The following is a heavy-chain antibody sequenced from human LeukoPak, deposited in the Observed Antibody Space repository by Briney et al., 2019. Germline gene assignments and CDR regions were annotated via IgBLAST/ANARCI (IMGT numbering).Heavy chain of an antibody. D-gene: IGHD1-1*01. J-gene: IGHJ4*02. CDR1: GFTFSNFW. CDR2: IKVDGSEK. V-gene: IGHV3-7*03. CDR3: ARKTGTTGEAFDY. Sequence: GGSLRLSCAASGFTFSNFWMSWVRQAPGKGLEWVANIKVDGSEKYYVDSVKGRFTISRDNAENSLYLQMNSLRAEDTAVYYCARKTGTTGEAFDYWGQGTLVTVSS.